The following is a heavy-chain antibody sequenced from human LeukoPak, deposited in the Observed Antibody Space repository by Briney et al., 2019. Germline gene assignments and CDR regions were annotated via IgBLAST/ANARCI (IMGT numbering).Heavy chain of an antibody. D-gene: IGHD3-22*01. V-gene: IGHV1-69*06. CDR1: GYTFTGYY. Sequence: ASVKVSCKASGYTFTGYYMHWVRQAPGQGLEWMGGIIPIFGTANYAQKFQGRVTITADKSTSTAYMELSSLRSEDTAVYYCARGSPPRRNYDSRGYYSYYFDYWGQGTLVTVSS. CDR2: IIPIFGTA. J-gene: IGHJ4*02. CDR3: ARGSPPRRNYDSRGYYSYYFDY.